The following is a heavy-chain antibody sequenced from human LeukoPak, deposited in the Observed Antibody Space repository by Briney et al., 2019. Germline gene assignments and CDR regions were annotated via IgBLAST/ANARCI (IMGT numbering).Heavy chain of an antibody. J-gene: IGHJ4*02. V-gene: IGHV1-46*01. CDR1: GYTFTSYY. CDR2: INPSGGST. D-gene: IGHD6-19*01. CDR3: ASSEYSSGPFDY. Sequence: ASVKVSCKASGYTFTSYYMHWVRQAPGQGLEWMGIINPSGGSTSYAQKFQGRVTMTRDMSTSTVYMELSSLRSDDTAVYYCASSEYSSGPFDYWGQGTLVTVSS.